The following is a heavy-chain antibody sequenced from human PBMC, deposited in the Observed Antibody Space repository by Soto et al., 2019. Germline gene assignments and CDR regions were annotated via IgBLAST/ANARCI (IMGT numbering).Heavy chain of an antibody. CDR3: AREYDSSGYYFDY. Sequence: PSETLSLTCTVSGGSVSSGSYYWSWIRQPPGKGLEWIGYIYYSGSTNYNPSLKSRVTISVDTSKNQFSLKLSSVTAADTAVYSCAREYDSSGYYFDYWGQGTLVTVSS. J-gene: IGHJ4*02. CDR1: GGSVSSGSYY. V-gene: IGHV4-61*01. CDR2: IYYSGST. D-gene: IGHD3-22*01.